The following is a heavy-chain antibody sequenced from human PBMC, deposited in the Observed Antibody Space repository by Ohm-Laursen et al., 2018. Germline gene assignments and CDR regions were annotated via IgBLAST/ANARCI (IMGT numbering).Heavy chain of an antibody. CDR3: ARDPKDYGDRPGAFDI. CDR2: ISGGGGGT. Sequence: SLRLSCTASGFTFSSYAMTWVRQAPGKGLEWVSGISGGGGGTYYADSVKGRFTISRDNSKNTLYLQMNSLRAEDTAVYYCARDPKDYGDRPGAFDIWGQGTMVTVSS. D-gene: IGHD4-17*01. V-gene: IGHV3-23*01. J-gene: IGHJ3*02. CDR1: GFTFSSYA.